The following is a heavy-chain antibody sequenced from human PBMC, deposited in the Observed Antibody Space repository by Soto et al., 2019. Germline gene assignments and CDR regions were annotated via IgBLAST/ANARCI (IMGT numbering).Heavy chain of an antibody. J-gene: IGHJ6*02. V-gene: IGHV3-64*04. D-gene: IGHD3-9*01. Sequence: EGSLRLSCSVSGFPFSIYAMHWVRQAPGKGLEYVSSISTNGGSTHYADSVKGRFTISRDNSKNTLYLQMNSLRAEDTAVYYCAKDRAYYDILTGKWDNYYYGMDVRGQGTTVTVSS. CDR1: GFPFSIYA. CDR2: ISTNGGST. CDR3: AKDRAYYDILTGKWDNYYYGMDV.